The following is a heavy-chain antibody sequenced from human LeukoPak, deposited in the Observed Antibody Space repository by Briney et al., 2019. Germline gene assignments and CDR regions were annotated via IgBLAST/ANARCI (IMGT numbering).Heavy chain of an antibody. CDR1: AGSISSYY. CDR2: IYTNGST. V-gene: IGHV4-4*07. CDR3: AREGPSYGDHFDY. D-gene: IGHD4-17*01. Sequence: PSETPSLTCTVSAGSISSYYWSWFRHHARRRLEWIGRIYTNGSTNYNPSLTSRVTMSVATDKAKFSLKLSSVSVEDTAVYYCAREGPSYGDHFDYWGQGTLVTVSS. J-gene: IGHJ4*02.